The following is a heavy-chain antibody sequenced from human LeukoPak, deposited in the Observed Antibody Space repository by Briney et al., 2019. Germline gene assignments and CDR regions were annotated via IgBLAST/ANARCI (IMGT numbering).Heavy chain of an antibody. CDR3: AKDPEGDDSSGFHY. Sequence: GGSLRLSCAASGFTFSSYAMSWVRQAPGKGLEWVSAISGSGGSTHYADSVKGRFTISRDNSKNTLYVQMNSLRAEDTAVYYCAKDPEGDDSSGFHYWDQGTLVTVSS. J-gene: IGHJ4*02. CDR2: ISGSGGST. V-gene: IGHV3-23*01. CDR1: GFTFSSYA. D-gene: IGHD3-22*01.